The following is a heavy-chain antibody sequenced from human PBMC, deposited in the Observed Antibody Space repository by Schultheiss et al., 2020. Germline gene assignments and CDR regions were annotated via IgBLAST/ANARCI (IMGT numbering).Heavy chain of an antibody. V-gene: IGHV3-9*01. D-gene: IGHD6-19*01. CDR1: GFTFSSYG. Sequence: SLKISCAASGFTFSSYGMDWVRQAPGKGLEWVSGISWNSGSIGYADSVKGRFTISRDNAKNSLYLQMNSLRAEDTAVYYCARSARGWYLHFDYWGQGTLVTVSS. J-gene: IGHJ4*02. CDR3: ARSARGWYLHFDY. CDR2: ISWNSGSI.